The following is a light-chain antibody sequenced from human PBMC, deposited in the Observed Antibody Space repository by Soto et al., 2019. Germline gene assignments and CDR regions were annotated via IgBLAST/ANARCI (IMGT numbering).Light chain of an antibody. CDR3: QQYGSS. CDR1: QSVSSSY. V-gene: IGKV3-20*01. J-gene: IGKJ1*01. CDR2: GAS. Sequence: EIVLTQSPGTLSLSPGERATLSCRPSQSVSSSYLGWYQQKPGQAPRLLIYGASSRATGIPYRFSGSGSVTDLTLTISRLEPDDFEVYYCQQYGSSFGQGTKVEIK.